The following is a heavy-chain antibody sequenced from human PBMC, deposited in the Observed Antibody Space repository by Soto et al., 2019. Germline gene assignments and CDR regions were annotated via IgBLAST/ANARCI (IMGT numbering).Heavy chain of an antibody. Sequence: LRLSCAASGFTFSDYYIDWVRQAPGKGLEWVGRVRKKGNSYTTDYVASVKGRFIISRDDSKNSLYLQMNSLKIEDTAVYYCARASGRYSHFDSWGRGTLVTAPQ. CDR1: GFTFSDYY. V-gene: IGHV3-72*01. J-gene: IGHJ4*02. D-gene: IGHD1-26*01. CDR2: VRKKGNSYTT. CDR3: ARASGRYSHFDS.